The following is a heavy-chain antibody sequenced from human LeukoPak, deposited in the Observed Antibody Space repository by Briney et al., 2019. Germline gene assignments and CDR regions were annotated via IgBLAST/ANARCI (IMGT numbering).Heavy chain of an antibody. CDR2: ISGDGSVT. V-gene: IGHV3-74*01. J-gene: IGHJ4*01. D-gene: IGHD6-6*01. CDR3: ARYSSSSGGASYYLDY. Sequence: GGSLRLSCTASGFTLRNYWMHWVRQVPGKRLVWVSRISGDGSVTNYADSVQGRFTISRDNAKNILYLQINSLRSEDTAVYYCARYSSSSGGASYYLDYWGHGTLVTVSS. CDR1: GFTLRNYW.